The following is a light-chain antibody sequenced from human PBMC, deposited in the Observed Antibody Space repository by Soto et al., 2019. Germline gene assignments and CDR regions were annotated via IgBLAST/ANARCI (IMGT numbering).Light chain of an antibody. Sequence: DIQMTQSPSTLSASVGDRVTITCRASQSISGYLNWYQQKPGKAPKLLIYAASSLQSGVPSRFSGSGSETDFTLTISSLQPEDFATYYCQQSYSNLQTFGQGTKLEIK. CDR2: AAS. V-gene: IGKV1-39*01. J-gene: IGKJ2*01. CDR1: QSISGY. CDR3: QQSYSNLQT.